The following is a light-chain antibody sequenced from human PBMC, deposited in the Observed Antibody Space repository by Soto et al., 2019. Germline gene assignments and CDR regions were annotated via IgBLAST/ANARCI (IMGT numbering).Light chain of an antibody. CDR3: QHYSSSSWT. Sequence: EIVLTQSPGNLSLSPGERATLSCRASQSVSSSYLTWYQQKPGQAPRLLIYGASSRATGIPDRFSGSGSGTDFTLTISRLEPEDFAVYYCQHYSSSSWTFGQGTKVEIK. V-gene: IGKV3-20*01. CDR2: GAS. CDR1: QSVSSSY. J-gene: IGKJ1*01.